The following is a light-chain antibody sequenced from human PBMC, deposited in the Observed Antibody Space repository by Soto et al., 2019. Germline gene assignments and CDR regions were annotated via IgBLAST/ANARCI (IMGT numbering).Light chain of an antibody. V-gene: IGLV2-11*01. J-gene: IGLJ2*01. Sequence: QSALTQPRSVSGSPGQSVTISCTGTGSDVGAYDFVSWYQQHPGKAPKLMIYDVSKPPSGDPDRFSGSKSGNTASLTISGRHGDDEADYYCRSFAGTYTVVFGGGTKLTVL. CDR3: RSFAGTYTVV. CDR1: GSDVGAYDF. CDR2: DVS.